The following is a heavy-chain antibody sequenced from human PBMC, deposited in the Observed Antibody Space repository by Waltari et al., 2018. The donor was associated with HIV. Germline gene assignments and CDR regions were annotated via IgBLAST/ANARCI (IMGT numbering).Heavy chain of an antibody. CDR2: INRDGSTI. V-gene: IGHV3-74*01. J-gene: IGHJ6*02. CDR1: GFTFSSYW. Sequence: EVQLVESGGGLVHPGGSLRLSFSASGFTFSSYWMSWVRQAPGKGLVWVSGINRDGSTIRYADSVKGRFTISRDNAKNTLYLQMNSLRAEDTALYYCARGQYYSMDVWGQGTTVTVSS. D-gene: IGHD3-10*01. CDR3: ARGQYYSMDV.